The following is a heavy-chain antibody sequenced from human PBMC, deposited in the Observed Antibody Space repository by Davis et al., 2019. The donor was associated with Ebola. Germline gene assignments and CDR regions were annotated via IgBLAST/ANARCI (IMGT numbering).Heavy chain of an antibody. CDR2: TKNKANSYTT. CDR1: GFIFSDHY. Sequence: GESLKISCAASGFIFSDHYMDWVRQAPGKGLEWVGRTKNKANSYTTQYAASVKGRFTISRDDSKSSLYLQMNSLKTEDTAVYYCAAAYSSAWYSPGYWGQGTLVTVSS. D-gene: IGHD6-19*01. V-gene: IGHV3-72*01. CDR3: AAAYSSAWYSPGY. J-gene: IGHJ4*02.